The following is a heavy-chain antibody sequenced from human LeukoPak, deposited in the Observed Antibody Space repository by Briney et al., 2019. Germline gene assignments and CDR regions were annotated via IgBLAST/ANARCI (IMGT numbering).Heavy chain of an antibody. D-gene: IGHD3-22*01. V-gene: IGHV3-53*01. CDR2: IYSGGST. Sequence: GGSLRLSCAASGFTVSSNYMSWVRQAPGKGLEWVSVIYSGGSTYYADSVKGRFTISRDNSKNTLYLQMNSLRAEDTAVYYCARDSPYCYDSSGYYYWGQGTLVTVSS. J-gene: IGHJ4*02. CDR3: ARDSPYCYDSSGYYY. CDR1: GFTVSSNY.